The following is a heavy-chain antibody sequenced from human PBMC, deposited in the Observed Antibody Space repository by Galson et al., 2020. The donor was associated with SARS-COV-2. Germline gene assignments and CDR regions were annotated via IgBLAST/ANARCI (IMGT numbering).Heavy chain of an antibody. J-gene: IGHJ3*02. CDR3: ARVDCSGGSCYYYAFDI. CDR2: IYYSGST. V-gene: IGHV4-59*13. D-gene: IGHD2-15*01. CDR1: GVSISTYY. Sequence: SETLSLTCTVSGVSISTYYWSWIRQPPGKGLEWVGYIYYSGSTSYNPSLKSRVSISVDTSKNQFSLKLSSVTAADTAVYYCARVDCSGGSCYYYAFDIWGQGTMVTVSS.